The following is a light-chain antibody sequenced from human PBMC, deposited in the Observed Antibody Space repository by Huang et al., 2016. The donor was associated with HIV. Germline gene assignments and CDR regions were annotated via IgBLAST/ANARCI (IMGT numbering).Light chain of an antibody. CDR1: QSVDSGY. V-gene: IGKV3-20*01. CDR3: HQYGSSMAT. J-gene: IGKJ2*01. CDR2: GTS. Sequence: ILTQSPVSLSLSPVDRVTLSCRASQSVDSGYVAWYHQKPGQSPRLIVYGTSSRASGIPSRFSGSGSGRDFSLTISGLESEDFGVYYCHQYGSSMATFGQGTKVDI.